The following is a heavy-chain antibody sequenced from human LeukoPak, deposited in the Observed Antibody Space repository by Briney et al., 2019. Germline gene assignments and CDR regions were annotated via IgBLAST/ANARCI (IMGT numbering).Heavy chain of an antibody. CDR3: AKSRAPTAEPDAFDV. CDR2: IRFGGSNE. Sequence: GGSLRLSCAGYGFAFSQYGIHWVRQPPGKGLEWVAFIRFGGSNEYYAGSVKGRFTISRDNSKKSLYLQMNSLRPEDTAVYYCAKSRAPTAEPDAFDVWGQGTMVSVSS. D-gene: IGHD1-14*01. CDR1: GFAFSQYG. V-gene: IGHV3-30*02. J-gene: IGHJ3*01.